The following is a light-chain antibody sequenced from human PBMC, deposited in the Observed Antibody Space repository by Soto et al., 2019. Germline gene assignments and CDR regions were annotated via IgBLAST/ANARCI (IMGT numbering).Light chain of an antibody. J-gene: IGKJ1*01. Sequence: EILLTQSPGTLSLSQGERATLSCRASQSVSNNYLAWYQQKPGQAPRLLIYGASNRATGIPDRFSGSGSGTDFTLTISRLEPEDFAVYYCQQYGSSGTFGQGTKVDIK. CDR3: QQYGSSGT. CDR1: QSVSNNY. CDR2: GAS. V-gene: IGKV3-20*01.